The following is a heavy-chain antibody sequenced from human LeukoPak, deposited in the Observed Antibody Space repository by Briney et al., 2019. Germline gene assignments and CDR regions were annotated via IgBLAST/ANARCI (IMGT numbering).Heavy chain of an antibody. Sequence: PGGSLRLSCAASGFTFSSYAMSWVRQAPGKGLEWVSAISGSGGSTYYADSVKGRFTISRDNSKNTLYLQMNSLRAEDTAAYYCAKALSGDYEHWFDPWGQGTLVTVSS. CDR2: ISGSGGST. V-gene: IGHV3-23*01. CDR1: GFTFSSYA. J-gene: IGHJ5*02. CDR3: AKALSGDYEHWFDP. D-gene: IGHD4-17*01.